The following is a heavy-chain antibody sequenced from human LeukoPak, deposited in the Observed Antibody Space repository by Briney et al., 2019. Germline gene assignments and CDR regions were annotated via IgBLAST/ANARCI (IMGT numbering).Heavy chain of an antibody. J-gene: IGHJ5*02. CDR2: ISWDGGST. CDR1: GFTFDDYT. D-gene: IGHD2-21*02. Sequence: PGGSLRLSCAASGFTFDDYTMHWVRQAPGKGLEWVSLISWDGGSTYYADSVKGRFTISRDNSKNSLYLQMNSLRTEDTALYYCAKDRETYCGGDCPPGGFDPWGQGTLVTVSS. CDR3: AKDRETYCGGDCPPGGFDP. V-gene: IGHV3-43*01.